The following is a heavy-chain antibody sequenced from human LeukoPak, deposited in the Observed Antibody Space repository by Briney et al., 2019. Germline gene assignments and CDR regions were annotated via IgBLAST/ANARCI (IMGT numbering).Heavy chain of an antibody. CDR1: GGSISSHY. Sequence: KPSETLSLTCNVSGGSISSHYWSWIRQPPGKGLEWIGYIHNSGVTKYNPSLKSRVTTSVDTSKNQISLKLNSVIAADTAVYYCARLCFFGSGSYYHFDSWGQGTLVTVSS. V-gene: IGHV4-59*11. D-gene: IGHD3-10*01. CDR2: IHNSGVT. J-gene: IGHJ4*02. CDR3: ARLCFFGSGSYYHFDS.